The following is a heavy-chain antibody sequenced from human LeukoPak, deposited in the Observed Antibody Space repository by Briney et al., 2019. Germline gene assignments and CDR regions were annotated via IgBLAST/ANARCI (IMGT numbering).Heavy chain of an antibody. J-gene: IGHJ4*02. V-gene: IGHV1-69*13. CDR1: GGTFSSYA. CDR2: IIPIFGTA. CDR3: ARVIVHSYGLSYFDY. D-gene: IGHD5-18*01. Sequence: ASVKVSCKASGGTFSSYAISWVRQAPGQGLEWMGGIIPIFGTANYAQKIQGRVTITADESTSTAYMELSSLRSEDTAVYYCARVIVHSYGLSYFDYWGQGTLVTVSS.